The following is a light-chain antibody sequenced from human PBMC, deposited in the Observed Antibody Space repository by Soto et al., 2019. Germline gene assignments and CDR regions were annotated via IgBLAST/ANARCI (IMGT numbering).Light chain of an antibody. CDR2: EGS. CDR1: SSDVGSYNL. V-gene: IGLV2-23*01. CDR3: CSYAGSSTLWV. J-gene: IGLJ3*02. Sequence: QSVLTQPASVSGSPGQSTTISCTGTSSDVGSYNLVSWYQQHPGKAPKLMIYEGSKRPSGVSNRFSGSKSGNTASLTISGLQAEDEADYYCCSYAGSSTLWVFGGGTQLTVL.